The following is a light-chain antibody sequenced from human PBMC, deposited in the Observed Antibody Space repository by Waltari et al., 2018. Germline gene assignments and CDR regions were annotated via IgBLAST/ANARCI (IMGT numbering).Light chain of an antibody. CDR1: QSVLYRSNNKNY. J-gene: IGKJ1*01. CDR2: WAS. V-gene: IGKV4-1*01. CDR3: HQYFGTPPT. Sequence: DIMMTQSPDSLPVSLGERAPISCKSSQSVLYRSNNKNYSAWYQQKPGQPPKLLIYWASTRESGVPDRFSGSGSGTDFTLTISSLQAEDVAVYYCHQYFGTPPTFGQGTKVEIK.